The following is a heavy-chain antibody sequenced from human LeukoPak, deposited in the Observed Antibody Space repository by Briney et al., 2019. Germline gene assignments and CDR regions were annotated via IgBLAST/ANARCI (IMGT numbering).Heavy chain of an antibody. D-gene: IGHD3-10*01. V-gene: IGHV1-46*01. CDR3: ARGSPSGYYGSGRDFDY. CDR2: INPSGGST. CDR1: GYTFTSYY. J-gene: IGHJ4*02. Sequence: ASVKVSCKASGYTFTSYYMHWVRQAPGQGLEWMGIINPSGGSTSYAQKFQGRVTMTRDTSTSTVYMELSSLRSEDTAVYYCARGSPSGYYGSGRDFDYWGQGTLVTVSS.